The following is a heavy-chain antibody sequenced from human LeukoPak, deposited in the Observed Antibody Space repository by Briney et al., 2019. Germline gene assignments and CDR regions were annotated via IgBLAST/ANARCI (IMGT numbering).Heavy chain of an antibody. D-gene: IGHD6-13*01. CDR1: GFAFSSYA. CDR3: AKDGLIAAATDAFDI. V-gene: IGHV3-23*01. J-gene: IGHJ3*02. Sequence: GGSLRLSCAASGFAFSSYAMNWVRQAPGKGLEWVSAIIAGGDSTYYADSVKGRFTISRDNSKNTLYLQMNSLRAEDTAVYYCAKDGLIAAATDAFDIWGQGTVVTVSS. CDR2: IIAGGDST.